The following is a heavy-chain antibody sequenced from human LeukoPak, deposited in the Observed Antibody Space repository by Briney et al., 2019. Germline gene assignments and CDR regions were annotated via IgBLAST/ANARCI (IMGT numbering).Heavy chain of an antibody. CDR2: IGGGGCCA. Sequence: GGSLRLSCAASGFTFSSYAMTWVRQAPGKGLEWLSAIGGGGCCASYPDSVKGRFTISRDNSKNTLYLQMNSLRVEDTAVYYCAKQLGYCSNGSCYFPYWGQGTLVTVSS. CDR3: AKQLGYCSNGSCYFPY. CDR1: GFTFSSYA. V-gene: IGHV3-23*01. J-gene: IGHJ4*02. D-gene: IGHD2-15*01.